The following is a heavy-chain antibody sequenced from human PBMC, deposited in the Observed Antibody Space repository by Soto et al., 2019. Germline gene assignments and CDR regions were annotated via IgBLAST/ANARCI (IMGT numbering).Heavy chain of an antibody. CDR2: ISAYNGNT. CDR1: GYTFTSYG. D-gene: IGHD6-19*01. Sequence: GASVKVSCKASGYTFTSYGISWVRQAPGQGLEWMGWISAYNGNTNYAQKLQGRVTMTTDTSTSTAYMELRSLRSDDTAVYYCARDLQGLAVAGTFDYYYYGMDVWGQGTTVTVS. J-gene: IGHJ6*02. V-gene: IGHV1-18*01. CDR3: ARDLQGLAVAGTFDYYYYGMDV.